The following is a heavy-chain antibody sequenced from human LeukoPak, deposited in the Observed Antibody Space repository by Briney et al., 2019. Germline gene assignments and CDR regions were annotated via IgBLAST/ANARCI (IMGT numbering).Heavy chain of an antibody. V-gene: IGHV1-2*06. Sequence: ASVKVSCKASGYTFSDNYIHWFRQAPGHGLEWMGRINPNGGATNYAQTFQGRVSMTSDTSISTAAMELSGLRSDDAAVYYCALSMTTSAGGAFDIWGQGTMVTVSS. D-gene: IGHD2/OR15-2a*01. CDR2: INPNGGAT. J-gene: IGHJ3*02. CDR1: GYTFSDNY. CDR3: ALSMTTSAGGAFDI.